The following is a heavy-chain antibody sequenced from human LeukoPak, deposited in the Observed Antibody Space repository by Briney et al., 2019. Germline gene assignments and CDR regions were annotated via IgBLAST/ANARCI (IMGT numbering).Heavy chain of an antibody. CDR3: ARNGARTAAPGWFDP. CDR1: GYSFTSYW. CDR2: IYPGDSDT. Sequence: GESLKISCKGSGYSFTSYWIGWVRQMPGKGLEWMGIIYPGDSDTRYSPSFQGQVTISADKSISTAYLQWSSLKASDTAMYYCARNGARTAAPGWFDPWGQGTLVTVSS. D-gene: IGHD6-13*01. J-gene: IGHJ5*02. V-gene: IGHV5-51*01.